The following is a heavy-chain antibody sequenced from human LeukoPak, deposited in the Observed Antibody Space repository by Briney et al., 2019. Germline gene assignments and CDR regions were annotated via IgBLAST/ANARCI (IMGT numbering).Heavy chain of an antibody. CDR2: IYYSGST. CDR1: GGSISSYY. J-gene: IGHJ4*03. Sequence: SETLSLTCTVSGGSISSYYWSWIRQPPGKGLEWIGYIYYSGSTNYNPSLKSRVTISVDTSKNQFSLKLSSVTAADTAVYYCAREAIFGVVREYYFDYWGQGTTVTVSS. D-gene: IGHD3-3*01. V-gene: IGHV4-59*01. CDR3: AREAIFGVVREYYFDY.